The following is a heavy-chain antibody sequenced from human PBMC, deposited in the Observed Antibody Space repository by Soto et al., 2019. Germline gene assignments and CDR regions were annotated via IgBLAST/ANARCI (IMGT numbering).Heavy chain of an antibody. V-gene: IGHV4-31*03. CDR2: IYYTGNT. CDR3: ASGHDAYKVRY. Sequence: QVQLQESGPGLVKPSQTLSLTCTVSGGSISSGGTGSYWTWIRQLPGKGLEWIGYIYYTGNTYYNPSLKSRPTISIDTSENQFSLKLTSVTAADMAVYFCASGHDAYKVRYWGQGTLATVSS. J-gene: IGHJ4*02. CDR1: GGSISSGGTGSY. D-gene: IGHD1-1*01.